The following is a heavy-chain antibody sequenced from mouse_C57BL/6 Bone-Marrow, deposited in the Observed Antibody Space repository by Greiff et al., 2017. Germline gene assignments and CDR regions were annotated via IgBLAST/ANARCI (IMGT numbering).Heavy chain of an antibody. Sequence: VQLQQSGPELVKPGASVKISCKASGYSFTSYYIHWVKQRPGQGLEWIGWIYPGSGNTKYHEKVKGKATLTADTSSSTAYMQLSSLTSEDSAVYYCARELGRGGFDYWGQGTTLTVSS. D-gene: IGHD4-1*01. J-gene: IGHJ2*01. CDR3: ARELGRGGFDY. V-gene: IGHV1-66*01. CDR1: GYSFTSYY. CDR2: IYPGSGNT.